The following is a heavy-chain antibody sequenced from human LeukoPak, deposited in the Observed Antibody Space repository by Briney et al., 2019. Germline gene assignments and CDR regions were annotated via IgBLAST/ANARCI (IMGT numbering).Heavy chain of an antibody. CDR1: GFTFSSYS. Sequence: GGSLRLSCAASGFTFSSYSMNWVRQAPGKGLEWVSYISSSSSYIYYADSVKGRFAISRDNSNNTVFLQMNSLRPEDTAVYYCAKREAVTVTAEWDYLDYWGQGILVTVSS. J-gene: IGHJ4*02. D-gene: IGHD6-19*01. CDR3: AKREAVTVTAEWDYLDY. CDR2: ISSSSSYI. V-gene: IGHV3-21*05.